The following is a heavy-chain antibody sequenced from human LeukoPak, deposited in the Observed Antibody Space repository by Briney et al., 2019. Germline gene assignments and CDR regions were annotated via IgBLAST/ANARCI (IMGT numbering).Heavy chain of an antibody. Sequence: GGSLRLSCGAPGFTFSDHWMQWVRRAPAEGLEWVSRIDNYGRHTIYADSVKGRFTISRDNSKNTLYLQMNSLRAEDTAVYYCAGGPDYYGSGSYYNGVRDYWGQGTLVTVSS. CDR1: GFTFSDHW. V-gene: IGHV3-74*01. CDR3: AGGPDYYGSGSYYNGVRDY. CDR2: IDNYGRHT. J-gene: IGHJ4*02. D-gene: IGHD3-10*01.